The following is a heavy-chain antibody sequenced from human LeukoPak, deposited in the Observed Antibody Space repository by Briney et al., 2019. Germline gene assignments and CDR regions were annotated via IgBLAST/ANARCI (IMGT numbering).Heavy chain of an antibody. CDR2: IYYSGST. J-gene: IGHJ4*02. Sequence: SETLSLTCTVSGGSISSYYWSWIRQPPGKGLEWIGYIYYSGSTNYNPSLKSRVTISVDTSKNEFSLKLSSVTAADTAVYYCARQAAAGRLFDYWGQGTLVTVSS. D-gene: IGHD6-13*01. CDR3: ARQAAAGRLFDY. V-gene: IGHV4-59*08. CDR1: GGSISSYY.